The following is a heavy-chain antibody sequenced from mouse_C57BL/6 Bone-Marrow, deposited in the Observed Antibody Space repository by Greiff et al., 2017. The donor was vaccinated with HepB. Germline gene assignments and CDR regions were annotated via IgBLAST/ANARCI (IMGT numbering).Heavy chain of an antibody. D-gene: IGHD1-1*01. CDR2: IYPGDGDI. CDR1: GYAFSSSW. CDR3: ARDTTVVARWYFDV. Sequence: QVQLQQSGPELVKPGASVKISCKASGYAFSSSWMNWVKQRPGKGLEWIGRIYPGDGDINYNGKFKGKATLTADKSSSTAYMQLSSLTSEDSAVYFCARDTTVVARWYFDVWGTGTTVTVSS. J-gene: IGHJ1*03. V-gene: IGHV1-82*01.